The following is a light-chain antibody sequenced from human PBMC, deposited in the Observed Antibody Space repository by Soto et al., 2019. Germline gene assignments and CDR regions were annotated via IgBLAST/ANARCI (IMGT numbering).Light chain of an antibody. J-gene: IGLJ1*01. CDR3: SSFAVSNSFV. Sequence: QSVLTQPPSASGSPVQSGSISCTGTSNDVGGYNYVSWYQQHPGKAPKLMIYEVNKRPSGVPDRFPGSKSGNTASLTVSGLQGEDEADYYCSSFAVSNSFVFGTGTKVTVL. V-gene: IGLV2-8*01. CDR2: EVN. CDR1: SNDVGGYNY.